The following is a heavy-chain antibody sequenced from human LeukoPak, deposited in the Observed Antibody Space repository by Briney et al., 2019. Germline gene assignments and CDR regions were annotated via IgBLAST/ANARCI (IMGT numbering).Heavy chain of an antibody. D-gene: IGHD7-27*01. CDR3: ARGVLGPYYFDL. V-gene: IGHV4-34*01. J-gene: IGHJ2*01. CDR1: GGTFRGYY. Sequence: SETLSLTCAVFGGTFRGYYWSWIRQPPGKGLEWIGEIHYTGATNYKPSLKSRVTISGDPSKNQVSLRLYSVTAADTAVYYCARGVLGPYYFDLWGRGTLVTVSS. CDR2: IHYTGAT.